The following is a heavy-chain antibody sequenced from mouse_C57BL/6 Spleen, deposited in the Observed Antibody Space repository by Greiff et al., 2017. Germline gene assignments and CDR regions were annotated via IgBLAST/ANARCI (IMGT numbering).Heavy chain of an antibody. D-gene: IGHD3-1*01. J-gene: IGHJ2*01. CDR1: GYSFTGYY. V-gene: IGHV1-42*01. CDR3: ARGLRTGTYYFDY. CDR2: INPSTGGT. Sequence: VQLQQSGPELVKPGASVKISCKASGYSFTGYYMNWVKQSPEKSLEWIGEINPSTGGTTYNQKFKAKATLTVDKSSSTAYMQLKSLPTEDSAVYYCARGLRTGTYYFDYWGQGTTLTVSS.